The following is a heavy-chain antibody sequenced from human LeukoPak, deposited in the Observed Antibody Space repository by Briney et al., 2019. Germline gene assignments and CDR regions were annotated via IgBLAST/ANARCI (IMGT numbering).Heavy chain of an antibody. CDR1: GFTFSSYA. CDR2: ISGSGGST. V-gene: IGHV3-23*01. J-gene: IGHJ4*02. CDR3: ANGWSPDY. D-gene: IGHD2-15*01. Sequence: GGSLRLSCAASGFTFSSYAMSWVRQAPGKGLEWVSGISGSGGSTYYADSVKGRFTIFRDNSKNTLYLQMNSLRAEDTAVYHCANGWSPDYWGRGTPVTVSS.